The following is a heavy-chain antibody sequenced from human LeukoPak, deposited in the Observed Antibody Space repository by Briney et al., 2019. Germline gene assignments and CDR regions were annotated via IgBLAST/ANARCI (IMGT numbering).Heavy chain of an antibody. CDR1: GFIFSNAW. CDR2: LKSKAVGGAT. J-gene: IGHJ4*02. CDR3: TTMSAYCGGDCYDY. D-gene: IGHD2-21*01. Sequence: GGSLRLSCAASGFIFSNAWMSWVRQAPGKGLEWVGRLKSKAVGGATDYAAPVKGRFTVSRDDSKNTLYLQMSSLKTEDTAVYYCTTMSAYCGGDCYDYWGQGTLVTVSS. V-gene: IGHV3-15*01.